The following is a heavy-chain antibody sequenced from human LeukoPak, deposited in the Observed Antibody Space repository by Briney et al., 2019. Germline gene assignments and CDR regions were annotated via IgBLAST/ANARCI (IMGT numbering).Heavy chain of an antibody. V-gene: IGHV4-34*01. J-gene: IGHJ4*02. D-gene: IGHD5-18*01. CDR1: GGSFSGYY. Sequence: SETLSLTCAVYGGSFSGYYWSWIRQPPGKGLEWIGEINHSGSTNYNPSLKSRVTISVDTSKNQFSLKLSSVTAADTAVYYCARAYGYSYGTDYWGQGTLVTVSS. CDR3: ARAYGYSYGTDY. CDR2: INHSGST.